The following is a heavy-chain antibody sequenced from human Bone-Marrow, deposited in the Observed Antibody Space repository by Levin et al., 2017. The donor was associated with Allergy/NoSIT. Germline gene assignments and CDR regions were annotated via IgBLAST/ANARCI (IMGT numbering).Heavy chain of an antibody. Sequence: SETLSLTCAVSGGSFSDYVWIWIRQSPGKGPEWIGQINHSGFTDYNPSLKSRVTISLATPKSQFSLRLRSVTAADAAKYYCARGRREAVWTKSILNYFYYGMDVWGQGTTVAVSS. V-gene: IGHV4-34*01. J-gene: IGHJ6*02. CDR1: GGSFSDYV. D-gene: IGHD1/OR15-1a*01. CDR3: ARGRREAVWTKSILNYFYYGMDV. CDR2: INHSGFT.